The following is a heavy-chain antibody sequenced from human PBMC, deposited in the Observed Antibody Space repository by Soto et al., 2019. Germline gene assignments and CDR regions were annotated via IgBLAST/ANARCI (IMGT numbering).Heavy chain of an antibody. V-gene: IGHV1-69*01. CDR2: IIPIFGTA. D-gene: IGHD2-2*01. Sequence: QVQLVQSGAEVKKPGSWVKVSCKASGGTFSSYAISWFRQAPGQVHEWMGGIIPIFGTANYAQKFQGRVTTTADEYTSTAYMELTSLRSEDTAVYYCALRQYQAFAYWGQGTLVTVSS. CDR3: ALRQYQAFAY. CDR1: GGTFSSYA. J-gene: IGHJ4*02.